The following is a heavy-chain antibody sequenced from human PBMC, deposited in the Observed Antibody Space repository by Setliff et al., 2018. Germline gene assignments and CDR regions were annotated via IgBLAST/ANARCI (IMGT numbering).Heavy chain of an antibody. D-gene: IGHD5-12*01. J-gene: IGHJ4*02. CDR3: VRAFWTYSDYASRACFDY. CDR2: ISSSGSLI. CDR1: GFTFSDYY. V-gene: IGHV3-11*04. Sequence: GGSLRLSCATSGFTFSDYYMSWIRQTPGKGLEWVAYISSSGSLIYYPDSVKGRFTISRDNAKKSVGLQMNSLRAEDTALYSCVRAFWTYSDYASRACFDYWGQGALVTVSS.